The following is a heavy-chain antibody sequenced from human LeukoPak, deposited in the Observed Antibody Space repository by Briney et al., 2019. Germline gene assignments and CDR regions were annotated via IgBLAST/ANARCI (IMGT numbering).Heavy chain of an antibody. CDR3: ARDQSTEVLLWFGEPRIFDY. Sequence: GASVKVSCKASGYTFTSYGISWVRQAPGQGLEWMGWISAYNGNTNYAQKLQGRVTMTTDTSTSTAYMELRSLRSDDMAVYYCARDQSTEVLLWFGEPRIFDYWGQGTLVTVSS. CDR1: GYTFTSYG. CDR2: ISAYNGNT. D-gene: IGHD3-10*01. J-gene: IGHJ4*02. V-gene: IGHV1-18*03.